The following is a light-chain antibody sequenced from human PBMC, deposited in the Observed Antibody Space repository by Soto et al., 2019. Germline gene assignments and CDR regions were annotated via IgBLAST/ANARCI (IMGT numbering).Light chain of an antibody. V-gene: IGKV3-15*01. Sequence: EIVMTQSPATLSVSPGERATLSCRASQSVSSNLVWYQQKPGQAPRLLIYGASTRATGISARFSGSGSGTEFTLPISSLQSEDFAVYYCQQYNNWPQTFGQGTKVEIK. CDR2: GAS. J-gene: IGKJ1*01. CDR1: QSVSSN. CDR3: QQYNNWPQT.